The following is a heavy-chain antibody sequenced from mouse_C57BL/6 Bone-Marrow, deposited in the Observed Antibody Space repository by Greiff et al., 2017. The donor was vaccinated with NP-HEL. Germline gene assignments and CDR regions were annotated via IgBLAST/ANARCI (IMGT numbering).Heavy chain of an antibody. CDR3: ARLGDSSGYGY. Sequence: QVQLQQSGPELVKPGASVKISCKASGYAFSSSWMNWMKQRPGKGLEWIGRIYPGDGDTNYNGKFKGKATLTADKSSSTAYMQLSSLTSEDSAVYFCARLGDSSGYGYWGQGTTLTVSS. D-gene: IGHD3-2*02. CDR1: GYAFSSSW. CDR2: IYPGDGDT. J-gene: IGHJ2*01. V-gene: IGHV1-82*01.